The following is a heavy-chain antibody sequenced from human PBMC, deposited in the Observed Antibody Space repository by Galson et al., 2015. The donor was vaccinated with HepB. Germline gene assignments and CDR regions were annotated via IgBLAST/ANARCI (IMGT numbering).Heavy chain of an antibody. V-gene: IGHV4-59*01. D-gene: IGHD1-1*01. CDR3: ASLAMAATGLGYFDS. J-gene: IGHJ4*02. Sequence: PPGKGLEWIGYVYYSGSAYYNPSLKSRVTLSVDTSKSQFSLRLDSVTAADTAVYYCASLAMAATGLGYFDSWGQGALVIVSS. CDR2: VYYSGSA.